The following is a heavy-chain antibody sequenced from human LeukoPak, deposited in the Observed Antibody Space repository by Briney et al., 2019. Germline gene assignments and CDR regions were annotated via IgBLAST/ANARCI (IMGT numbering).Heavy chain of an antibody. J-gene: IGHJ3*02. D-gene: IGHD3-9*01. CDR2: IKSKTDGGTR. CDR1: GFTLSNAW. Sequence: GGSLRLSCAASGFTLSNAWMSWVRQAPGKGLEWVGRIKSKTDGGTRAYASPRKGRFTISIDDSKNTLYLHMNRLKSEDTAVDYCSAGPAILTGILSSGVEFDIWGQGTMVTVSS. V-gene: IGHV3-15*01. CDR3: SAGPAILTGILSSGVEFDI.